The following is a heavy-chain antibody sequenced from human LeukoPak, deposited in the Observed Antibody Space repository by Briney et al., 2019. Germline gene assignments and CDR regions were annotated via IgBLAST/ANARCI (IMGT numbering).Heavy chain of an antibody. J-gene: IGHJ6*02. V-gene: IGHV1-69*01. CDR1: GGTFISYA. CDR2: IIPIFGTA. D-gene: IGHD3-3*01. CDR3: ARDREYYDFWSGYYRTYYYYYGMDV. Sequence: SVKVSCKASGGTFISYAISWVRQAPGQGLEWMGGIIPIFGTANYAQKFQGRVTITADESTSTAYMGLSSLRSEDTAVYYCARDREYYDFWSGYYRTYYYYYGMDVWGQGTTVTVSS.